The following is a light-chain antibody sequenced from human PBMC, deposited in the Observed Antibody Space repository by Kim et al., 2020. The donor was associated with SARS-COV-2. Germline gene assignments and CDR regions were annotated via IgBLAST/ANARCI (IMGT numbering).Light chain of an antibody. CDR3: QQYDNLPL. CDR2: DAS. Sequence: LSASVGDRVTITCQASQDISNYLNWYQQKPGKAPKLLIYDASNLETGVPSRFSGSGSGTDFTFTISSLQPEDIATYYCQQYDNLPLFVGGTKLEI. J-gene: IGKJ4*01. V-gene: IGKV1-33*01. CDR1: QDISNY.